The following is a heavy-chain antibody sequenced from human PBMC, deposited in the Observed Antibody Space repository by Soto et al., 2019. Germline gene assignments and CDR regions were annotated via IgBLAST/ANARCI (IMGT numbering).Heavy chain of an antibody. CDR2: IDPSDSYT. CDR3: ASPGGYSYGAYYGMDV. CDR1: GYSFTSYW. J-gene: IGHJ6*02. Sequence: GESLKISCKGSGYSFTSYWLSWVRQMPGTGLEWMGRIDPSDSYTNYSPSFQGHVTISADKSISTAYLQWSSLKASDTAKYYCASPGGYSYGAYYGMDVWGQGTTVTVSS. V-gene: IGHV5-10-1*01. D-gene: IGHD5-18*01.